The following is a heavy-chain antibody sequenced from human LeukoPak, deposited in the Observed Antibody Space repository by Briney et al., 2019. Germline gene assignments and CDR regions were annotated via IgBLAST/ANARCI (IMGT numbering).Heavy chain of an antibody. D-gene: IGHD3-3*01. CDR1: GGSISSGSYY. CDR3: ARDEYYDFWSGYRMDV. Sequence: PSETLSLTCTVSGGSISSGSYYWSWIRQPAGKGLERIGRIYTSGSTNYNPSLKSRVTISVDTSKNQFSLKLSSVTAADTAVYYCARDEYYDFWSGYRMDVWGKGTTVTVSS. J-gene: IGHJ6*03. CDR2: IYTSGST. V-gene: IGHV4-61*02.